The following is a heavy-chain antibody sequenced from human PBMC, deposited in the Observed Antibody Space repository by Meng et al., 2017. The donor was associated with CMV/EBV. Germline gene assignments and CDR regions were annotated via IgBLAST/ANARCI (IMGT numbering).Heavy chain of an antibody. D-gene: IGHD3-10*01. CDR1: GGSVSSGDYS. Sequence: QLQQWGPDQVKPSQPRSFTCTVSGGSVSSGDYSWGWIRPPPGKGLEWIVYIYYSGSTYYTPSLKSRVTISVDTSKNQFSLKLSSVTAADTAVYYCATLGILLWFGFDPWGQGTLVTVSS. V-gene: IGHV4-30-4*08. J-gene: IGHJ5*02. CDR3: ATLGILLWFGFDP. CDR2: IYYSGST.